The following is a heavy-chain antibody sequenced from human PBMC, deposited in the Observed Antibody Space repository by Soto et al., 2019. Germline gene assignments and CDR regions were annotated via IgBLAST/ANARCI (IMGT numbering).Heavy chain of an antibody. CDR1: GGSISSYY. CDR3: ARSPEREQANSSDP. V-gene: IGHV4-59*01. CDR2: IYYSGST. D-gene: IGHD1-26*01. Sequence: PSETLSLTCTVSGGSISSYYWSWIRQPPGKGLEWIGYIYYSGSTNYNPSLESRVTISVDTSKNQFSLKLSSVTAADTAVYYCARSPEREQANSSDPWGQGPLVTVSS. J-gene: IGHJ5*02.